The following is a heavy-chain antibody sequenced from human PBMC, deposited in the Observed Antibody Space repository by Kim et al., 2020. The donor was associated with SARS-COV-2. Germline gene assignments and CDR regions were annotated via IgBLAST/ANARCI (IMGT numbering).Heavy chain of an antibody. V-gene: IGHV3-13*01. CDR2: IGTAGDT. D-gene: IGHD3-22*01. J-gene: IGHJ2*01. CDR3: ARMKLGYYDSSGYWYFDL. Sequence: GGSLRLSCAASGFTFSSYDMHWVRQATGKGLEWVSAIGTAGDTYYPGSVKGRFTISRENAKNSLYLQMNSLRAGDTAVYYCARMKLGYYDSSGYWYFDLWGRGTLVAVSS. CDR1: GFTFSSYD.